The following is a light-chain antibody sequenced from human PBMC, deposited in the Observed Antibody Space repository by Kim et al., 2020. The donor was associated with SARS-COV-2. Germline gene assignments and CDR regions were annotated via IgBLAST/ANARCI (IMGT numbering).Light chain of an antibody. CDR1: QSISHW. Sequence: DIQMTQSPSTLSASVGDRVTITCRASQSISHWLAWYQQKPGHAPKLLIYEASNLQSGVPSRFSGSGSGTDFTLTISSLQPDDFATYCCQQFDTYSTFGRGTKVDIK. CDR3: QQFDTYST. CDR2: EAS. V-gene: IGKV1-5*03. J-gene: IGKJ1*01.